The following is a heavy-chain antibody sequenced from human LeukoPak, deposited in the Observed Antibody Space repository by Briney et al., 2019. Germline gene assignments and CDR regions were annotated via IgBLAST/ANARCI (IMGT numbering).Heavy chain of an antibody. J-gene: IGHJ4*02. Sequence: SETLSLTCTVSGDSLSSSYWSWVRQPAGKGLEWIGYIYYSGSTNYNPSLKSRVTISVDTSKNQFSLKLSSVTAADTAVYYCARVRIAVAGAFFDYWGQGTLVTVSS. CDR1: GDSLSSSY. CDR3: ARVRIAVAGAFFDY. CDR2: IYYSGST. D-gene: IGHD6-19*01. V-gene: IGHV4-59*01.